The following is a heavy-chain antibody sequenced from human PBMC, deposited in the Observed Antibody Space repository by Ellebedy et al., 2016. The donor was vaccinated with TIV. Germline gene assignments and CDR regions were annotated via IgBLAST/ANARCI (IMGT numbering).Heavy chain of an antibody. D-gene: IGHD1-26*01. Sequence: GESLKISCAASGFTFSSYWMHWVRQAPGKGLVWVSLINSDGSRTTYADSVKGRFTISRYNAKNTLYLQMNSLRAEDTAVYYCAKGIAHGGTYYTASQIWGQGTKVTVSS. CDR1: GFTFSSYW. V-gene: IGHV3-74*01. J-gene: IGHJ3*02. CDR2: INSDGSRT. CDR3: AKGIAHGGTYYTASQI.